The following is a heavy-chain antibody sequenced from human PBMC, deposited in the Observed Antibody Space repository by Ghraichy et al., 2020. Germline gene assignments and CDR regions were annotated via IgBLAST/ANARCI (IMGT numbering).Heavy chain of an antibody. D-gene: IGHD5-18*01. V-gene: IGHV4-34*01. Sequence: SETLSLTCAVYVGSFSGYYWSWIRQPPGRGLEWIGEINPTGITNNSPSLKSRLTMLVDTSKNQFSLKLKSVTAADTAMYYCARRRELWSVAEGDAFDLWGRGTMVNVSS. J-gene: IGHJ3*01. CDR2: INPTGIT. CDR1: VGSFSGYY. CDR3: ARRRELWSVAEGDAFDL.